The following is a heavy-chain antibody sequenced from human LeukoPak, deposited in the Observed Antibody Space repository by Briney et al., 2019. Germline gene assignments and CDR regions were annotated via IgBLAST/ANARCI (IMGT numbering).Heavy chain of an antibody. D-gene: IGHD5-18*01. V-gene: IGHV4-61*01. CDR1: GGSVSSGSYY. CDR2: IYYSGST. CDR3: ARDNPDTAMVDSFDI. Sequence: SETLSLTCTVSGGSVSSGSYYWSWIRQPPGKGLEWIGYIYYSGSTNYNPSLKSRVTISVDTSKNQFSLKLSSVTAADTAVYYCARDNPDTAMVDSFDIWGQGTKVTVSS. J-gene: IGHJ3*02.